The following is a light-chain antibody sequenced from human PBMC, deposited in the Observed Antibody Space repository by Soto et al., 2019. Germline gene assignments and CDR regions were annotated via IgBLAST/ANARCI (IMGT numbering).Light chain of an antibody. Sequence: QPVLTQPASVSGSPGQSITISCTGTSSDVGSYNLVSWYQQHPGEAPKLMIYEVSKRPSGVSNRFSGSKSGNTASLTISGLQAGDEADYYCSSYAGSSTLVFGTGTKLTVL. CDR3: SSYAGSSTLV. V-gene: IGLV2-23*02. J-gene: IGLJ1*01. CDR2: EVS. CDR1: SSDVGSYNL.